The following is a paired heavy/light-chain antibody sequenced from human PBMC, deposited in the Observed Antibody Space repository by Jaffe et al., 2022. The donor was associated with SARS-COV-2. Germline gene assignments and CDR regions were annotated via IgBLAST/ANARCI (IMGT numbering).Light chain of an antibody. V-gene: IGKV1-5*03. CDR1: QSISRW. CDR3: QQYNTYPWT. Sequence: DIQMTQSPSTLSASVGDRVTITCRASQSISRWLAWYQQKPGKAPKFLIYAASTLETGVPSTFSGSGSGTEFTLTISSLQPDDFATYYCQQYNTYPWTFGQGTKVEIK. J-gene: IGKJ1*01. CDR2: AAS.
Heavy chain of an antibody. D-gene: IGHD3-16*01. J-gene: IGHJ6*03. CDR3: ARAKNNPTLGGGYQATSGLWGRIRQNFYYYMDV. CDR1: GFTFGTYW. V-gene: IGHV3-7*01. Sequence: EVQLVESGGGLVQPGGSLRLSCAASGFTFGTYWMSWVRQAPGKGLEWVANIDQDGSAKNYVDPVKGRFTISRDNAKNSLYLQMNSLRAEDTAVYYCARAKNNPTLGGGYQATSGLWGRIRQNFYYYMDVWGKGTTVTVSS. CDR2: IDQDGSAK.